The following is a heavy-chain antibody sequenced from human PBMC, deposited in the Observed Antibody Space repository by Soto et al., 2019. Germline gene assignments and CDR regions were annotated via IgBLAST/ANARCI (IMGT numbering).Heavy chain of an antibody. V-gene: IGHV3-13*01. CDR3: ARGRSFSYDSTPPPMFDH. D-gene: IGHD3-10*01. CDR1: GFAFSTFD. CDR2: IGTLSDT. J-gene: IGHJ5*02. Sequence: QPGGSLRLSCAGSGFAFSTFDIHWVRQAPGKGLEWVSGIGTLSDTFYAASVQGRFTISRQNAKNSVYLQMNSLRAGDTAFYYCARGRSFSYDSTPPPMFDHWGQGTLVTVSS.